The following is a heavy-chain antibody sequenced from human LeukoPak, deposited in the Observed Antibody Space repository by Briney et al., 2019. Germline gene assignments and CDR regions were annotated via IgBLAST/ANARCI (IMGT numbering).Heavy chain of an antibody. CDR1: GFIFSSYG. J-gene: IGHJ3*02. CDR3: VFEGRADAFDI. CDR2: ISYDGSNK. Sequence: PGGSLRLSCAASGFIFSSYGMHWVRQAPGKGLEWVAVISYDGSNKYYADSVKGRFTISRDNSKNTLYLQMNSLRAEDTAVYYCVFEGRADAFDIWGQGTMVTVSS. V-gene: IGHV3-30*03. D-gene: IGHD3-10*01.